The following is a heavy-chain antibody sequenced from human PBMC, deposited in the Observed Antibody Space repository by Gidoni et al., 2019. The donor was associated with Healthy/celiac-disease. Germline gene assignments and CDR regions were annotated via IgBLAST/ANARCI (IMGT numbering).Heavy chain of an antibody. CDR2: ISAYNVNT. Sequence: QVQLVQSGAEVKKPGASVKVSCKASGYTFTSYGISWVRQAPGQGLEWIGWISAYNVNTNYAQKLQGRVTMPTDTSTSKAYRELRSLRSDDTAVYYCARDRLLWFGELLGPDYWGQGTLVTVSS. D-gene: IGHD3-10*01. J-gene: IGHJ4*02. CDR1: GYTFTSYG. CDR3: ARDRLLWFGELLGPDY. V-gene: IGHV1-18*01.